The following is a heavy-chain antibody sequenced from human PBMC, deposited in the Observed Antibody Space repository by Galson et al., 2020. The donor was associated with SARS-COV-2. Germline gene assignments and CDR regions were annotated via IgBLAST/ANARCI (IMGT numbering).Heavy chain of an antibody. CDR1: GFTFSSYW. CDR2: INSDGSST. CDR3: ARGDSSSWSRPLDWYFDL. V-gene: IGHV3-74*01. Sequence: GGSLRLSCAASGFTFSSYWMHWVRQAPGKGLVWVSRINSDGSSTSYADSVKGRFTISRDNAKNTLYLQMNSLRAEDTAVYYCARGDSSSWSRPLDWYFDLWGRGTLVTVSS. D-gene: IGHD6-13*01. J-gene: IGHJ2*01.